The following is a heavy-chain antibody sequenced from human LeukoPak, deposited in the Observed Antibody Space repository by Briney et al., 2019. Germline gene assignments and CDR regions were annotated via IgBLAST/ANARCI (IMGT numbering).Heavy chain of an antibody. J-gene: IGHJ4*02. CDR2: VHYSGST. CDR3: ARVVPDGYSDY. Sequence: SETLSLTCTVSGGSISSYFWSRIRQPPGKGLEWIGYVHYSGSTNYNPSLKSRLTISVDTSKNQFSLKLTSVTAADTAVYYCARVVPDGYSDYWGQGTLVTVSS. CDR1: GGSISSYF. D-gene: IGHD5-24*01. V-gene: IGHV4-59*01.